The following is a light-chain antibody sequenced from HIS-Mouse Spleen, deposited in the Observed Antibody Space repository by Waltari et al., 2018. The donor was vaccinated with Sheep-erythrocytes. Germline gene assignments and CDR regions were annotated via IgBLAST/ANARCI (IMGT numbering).Light chain of an antibody. CDR3: QQYNNWPWT. CDR1: QSVSSN. Sequence: DIVMTQSPLSLPVTPGEPASISCRASQSVSSNLAWYQQKPGQAPRLLIYGASTRATGIPARFSGSGSGTEFTLTISSMQSEDFAVYYCQQYNNWPWTFGQGTKVEIK. J-gene: IGKJ1*01. CDR2: GAS. V-gene: IGKV3-15*01.